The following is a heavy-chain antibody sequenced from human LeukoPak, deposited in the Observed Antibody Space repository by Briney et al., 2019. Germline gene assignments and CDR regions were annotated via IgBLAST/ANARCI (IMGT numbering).Heavy chain of an antibody. V-gene: IGHV3-30*18. D-gene: IGHD3-9*01. Sequence: GGSLRLSCAASGFTFSSYGMHWVRQAPGKGLEWVAVISYDGSNKYYADSVKGRFTISRDNSKNTLYLQMNGLRAEDTAVYYCAKGVPTYYDILTGHGYFDYWGQGTLVAVSS. CDR2: ISYDGSNK. CDR1: GFTFSSYG. CDR3: AKGVPTYYDILTGHGYFDY. J-gene: IGHJ4*02.